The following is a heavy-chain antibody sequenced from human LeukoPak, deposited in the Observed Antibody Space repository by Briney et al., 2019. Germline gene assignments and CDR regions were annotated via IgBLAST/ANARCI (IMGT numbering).Heavy chain of an antibody. V-gene: IGHV3-30*04. J-gene: IGHJ4*02. CDR2: ISYDGSNK. D-gene: IGHD2-15*01. CDR3: ARDKVVGATYFDY. Sequence: GGSLRLSCAASGFTFSSYAMHWVRQAPGKGLEWVAVISYDGSNKYYADSVKGRFTISRDNSKNTLYLQMNSLRAEDTAVYYCARDKVVGATYFDYWGQGTLVTVSS. CDR1: GFTFSSYA.